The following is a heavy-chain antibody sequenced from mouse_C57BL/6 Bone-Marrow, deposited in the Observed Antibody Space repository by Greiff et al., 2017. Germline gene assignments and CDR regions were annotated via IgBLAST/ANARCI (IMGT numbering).Heavy chain of an antibody. CDR3: ARWNYGSSIWYFDV. CDR1: GYTFTSYG. D-gene: IGHD1-1*01. CDR2: IYPRSGNT. Sequence: VKLMESGAELARPGASVKLSCKASGYTFTSYGISWVKQRTGQGLEWIGEIYPRSGNTYYNEKFKGKATLTADKSSSTAYMELRSLTSEDSAVYFCARWNYGSSIWYFDVWGTGTTVTVSS. V-gene: IGHV1-81*01. J-gene: IGHJ1*03.